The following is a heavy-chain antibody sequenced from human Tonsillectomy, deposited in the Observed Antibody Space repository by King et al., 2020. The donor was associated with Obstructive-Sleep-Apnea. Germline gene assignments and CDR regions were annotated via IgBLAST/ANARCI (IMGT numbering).Heavy chain of an antibody. CDR3: ARQFNNWFDP. CDR1: GGSISSSTYY. V-gene: IGHV4-39*01. Sequence: LPLQESGPRLLKPSETLSLTCTVSGGSISSSTYYWAWIRQPPGKGLEWIGSIYNSGSTYYNPSLKSRVILSVETSKNQFSLKLSSVTAADTSMYYCARQFNNWFDPWGQGTLVTVSS. J-gene: IGHJ5*02. CDR2: IYNSGST.